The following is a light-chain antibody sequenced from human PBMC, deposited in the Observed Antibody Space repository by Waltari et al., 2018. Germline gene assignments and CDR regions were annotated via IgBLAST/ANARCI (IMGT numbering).Light chain of an antibody. CDR2: DVS. Sequence: QSALTQPASVSGSPGQSITISCTGTSSDVGGYNYVSWYQQHPGKAPKLMIYDVSKRPSGVANRFSVSKSGNTASLTSSGLQAEDEADYYCSSYTSSGGVFGTGTKVTVL. CDR1: SSDVGGYNY. V-gene: IGLV2-14*01. CDR3: SSYTSSGGV. J-gene: IGLJ1*01.